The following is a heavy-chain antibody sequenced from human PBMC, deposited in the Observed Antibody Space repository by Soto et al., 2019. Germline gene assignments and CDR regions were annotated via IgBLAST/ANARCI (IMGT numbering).Heavy chain of an antibody. CDR2: IYHSGST. CDR1: SDSISSNNW. CDR3: ARTAVAAYYYYYYFMDV. Sequence: QVQLQESGPGLVKPSGTLSLTCAVSSDSISSNNWWTWARQPPGKGLEWIGEIYHSGSTNYNPSFKSRVTISVDQSKNQFSLKLSSVTAADTAVYYCARTAVAAYYYYYYFMDVWGKGTTVTVSS. J-gene: IGHJ6*03. D-gene: IGHD6-19*01. V-gene: IGHV4-4*02.